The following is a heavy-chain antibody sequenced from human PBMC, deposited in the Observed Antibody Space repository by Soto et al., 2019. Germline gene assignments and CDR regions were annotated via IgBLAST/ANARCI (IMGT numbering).Heavy chain of an antibody. V-gene: IGHV4-34*01. CDR2: INHSGST. CDR1: GGSFSGYY. J-gene: IGHJ5*02. D-gene: IGHD3-3*01. CDR3: ARAQHFFWSGYYNWFDP. Sequence: KPSETLSLTCAVYGGSFSGYYWSWIRQPPGKGLEWIGEINHSGSTNYNPSLKSRVTISVDTSKNLFSLKLSSVTAADTAVYYCARAQHFFWSGYYNWFDPCGQGTLVTVSS.